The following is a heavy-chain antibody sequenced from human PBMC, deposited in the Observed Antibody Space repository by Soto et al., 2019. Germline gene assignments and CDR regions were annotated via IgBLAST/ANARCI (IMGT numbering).Heavy chain of an antibody. Sequence: QVQLVQSGAEVQKPGSSVKVSCKASGGTFSSYAISWVRQAPGQGLEWMGGIIPIFGTANYAQKFQGRVTITADESTSTAYMELSSLRSEDTAVYYCARYRPVQLERRQNYYGMDVWGQGTTVTVSS. CDR1: GGTFSSYA. CDR3: ARYRPVQLERRQNYYGMDV. D-gene: IGHD1-1*01. V-gene: IGHV1-69*01. CDR2: IIPIFGTA. J-gene: IGHJ6*02.